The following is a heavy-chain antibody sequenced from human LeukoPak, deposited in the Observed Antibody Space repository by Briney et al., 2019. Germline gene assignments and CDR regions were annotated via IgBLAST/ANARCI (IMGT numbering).Heavy chain of an antibody. V-gene: IGHV3-73*01. D-gene: IGHD6-6*01. J-gene: IGHJ5*02. Sequence: GGSLRLSCAASGFTFSNAWMSWVRQASGKGLEWVGRIRSNYATTYAASMKGRFTISRDDSQNTAYLQINSLKTEDTAVYYCTRDHRSRPGEWFDPWGQGTLVTVSS. CDR2: IRSNYAT. CDR3: TRDHRSRPGEWFDP. CDR1: GFTFSNAW.